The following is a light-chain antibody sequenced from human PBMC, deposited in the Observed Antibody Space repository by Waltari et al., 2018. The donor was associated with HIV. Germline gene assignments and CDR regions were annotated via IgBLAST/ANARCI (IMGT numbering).Light chain of an antibody. V-gene: IGKV3-15*01. CDR3: QQYNNWPPLT. CDR2: GAS. CDR1: QSVSSN. Sequence: EIVMTQSPATLSVSPGERATLSCRASQSVSSNLAWYQQKPGQAPRLLIYGASTRATGIPARFSGSGSGTELTLTISSLQSEDFAVYYCQQYNNWPPLTFGGGTKVEI. J-gene: IGKJ4*01.